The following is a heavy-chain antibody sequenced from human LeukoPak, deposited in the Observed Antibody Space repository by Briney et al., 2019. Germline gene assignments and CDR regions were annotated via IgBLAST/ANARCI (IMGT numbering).Heavy chain of an antibody. CDR1: GFTFSSYS. D-gene: IGHD3-10*01. J-gene: IGHJ4*02. Sequence: GGPLRLSCAASGFTFSSYSMNWVRQAPGKGLEWVSSISSSSSYIYYADSVKGRFTISRDNAKNSLYLQMNSLRAEDTAVYYCARDPHAMVRGVISTPVGYFDYWGQGTLVTVSS. CDR3: ARDPHAMVRGVISTPVGYFDY. CDR2: ISSSSSYI. V-gene: IGHV3-21*01.